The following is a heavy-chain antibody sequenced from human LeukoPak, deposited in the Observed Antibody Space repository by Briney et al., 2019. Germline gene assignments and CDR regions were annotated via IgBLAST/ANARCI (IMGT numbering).Heavy chain of an antibody. D-gene: IGHD2-2*02. CDR2: INHSGST. V-gene: IGHV4-34*01. Sequence: SETLSLTCAVYGGSFSGYYWSWIRQPPGKGLEWIGEINHSGSTNYNPSLKSRVTISVDTSKNQFSLKLSSVTAADTAVYYCAKDLGYCSSTSCYTGIDYWGQGTLVTVSS. CDR1: GGSFSGYY. J-gene: IGHJ4*02. CDR3: AKDLGYCSSTSCYTGIDY.